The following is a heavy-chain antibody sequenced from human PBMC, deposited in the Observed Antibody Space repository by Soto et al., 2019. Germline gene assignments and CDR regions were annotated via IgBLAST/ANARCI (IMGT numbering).Heavy chain of an antibody. Sequence: EVQLLESGGGLVQPGGSLRLSCAASGFTFSSYSMGWVRQAPGKGLEWVSAISGRDDSNYHADSVRGRFTISRDNSKNTLYMKMNSLRAEDTAVYYCAKTALSYAGQFDNWGQGTLVTVSS. CDR2: ISGRDDSN. D-gene: IGHD3-16*02. CDR3: AKTALSYAGQFDN. V-gene: IGHV3-23*01. CDR1: GFTFSSYS. J-gene: IGHJ4*02.